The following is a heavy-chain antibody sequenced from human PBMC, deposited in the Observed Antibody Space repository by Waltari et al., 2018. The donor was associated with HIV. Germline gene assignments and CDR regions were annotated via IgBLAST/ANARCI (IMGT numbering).Heavy chain of an antibody. CDR1: GFSLSTSGVG. D-gene: IGHD3-3*01. CDR2: IYWNDDK. J-gene: IGHJ5*02. V-gene: IGHV2-5*01. CDR3: AHRTIGWPLFDP. Sequence: QITLKESGPTLVKPTQTLTLTCTFSGFSLSTSGVGVGWIRQPPGKALEWLALIYWNDDKRYSPSLKSRLTITKDTSKNQVVLTMTNMDPVDTATYYCAHRTIGWPLFDPWGQGTLVTVSS.